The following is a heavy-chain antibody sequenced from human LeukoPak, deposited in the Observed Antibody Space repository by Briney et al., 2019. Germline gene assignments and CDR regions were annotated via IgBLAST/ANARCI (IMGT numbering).Heavy chain of an antibody. CDR1: GFXFSSYS. Sequence: PGGSLRLSCAASGFXFSSYSMNWVRQAPGKGLEWVSYISGSDNTIYYADSVKGRFTISRDNSKNTLYLQMNSLRGEDTAVYYCAKGGSPSCYSSSGYWGQGTLVTVSS. V-gene: IGHV3-48*01. D-gene: IGHD2-2*01. CDR2: ISGSDNTI. J-gene: IGHJ4*02. CDR3: AKGGSPSCYSSSGY.